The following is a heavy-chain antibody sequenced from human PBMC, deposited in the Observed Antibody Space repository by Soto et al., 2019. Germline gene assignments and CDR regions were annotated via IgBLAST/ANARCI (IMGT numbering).Heavy chain of an antibody. D-gene: IGHD3-10*01. CDR2: IIPILGIA. V-gene: IGHV1-69*04. J-gene: IGHJ6*03. CDR1: GGTFSSYT. CDR3: ARERGYYGSGSRDEMRNYYYYYMDV. Sequence: GASVKVSCKASGGTFSSYTISWVRQAPGQGLEWMGRIIPILGIANYAQKFQGRVTITADKSTSTAYMELSSLRSEDTAVYYCARERGYYGSGSRDEMRNYYYYYMDVSGKGTTVTVSS.